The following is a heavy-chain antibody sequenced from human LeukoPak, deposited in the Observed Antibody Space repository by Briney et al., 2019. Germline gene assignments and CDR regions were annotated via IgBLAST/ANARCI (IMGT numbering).Heavy chain of an antibody. J-gene: IGHJ4*02. D-gene: IGHD3-22*01. Sequence: SVKVSCKASGGTFSSYAISWVRQAPGQGLEWMGGIIPIFGTANYAQKFQGRVTITADESTSTAYMELSSLRSDDTAVYYCARDYYDSSGYGNWGQGTLVTVSS. CDR1: GGTFSSYA. V-gene: IGHV1-69*13. CDR3: ARDYYDSSGYGN. CDR2: IIPIFGTA.